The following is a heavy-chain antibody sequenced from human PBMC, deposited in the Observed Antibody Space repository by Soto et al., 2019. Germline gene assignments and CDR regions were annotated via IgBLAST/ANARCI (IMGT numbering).Heavy chain of an antibody. Sequence: QVQLVQSGAEVKKPGASVKVSCKASGYTFTSYGISWVRQAPGQGLEWMGWISAYNGNTNYAQQLQGRVTMTTDTSTSTAYMERRSLRSDDTAVYYCARDVPVLRFLEWLSRGLWFAPWGQGTLVTVSA. D-gene: IGHD3-3*01. CDR2: ISAYNGNT. CDR3: ARDVPVLRFLEWLSRGLWFAP. CDR1: GYTFTSYG. V-gene: IGHV1-18*01. J-gene: IGHJ5*02.